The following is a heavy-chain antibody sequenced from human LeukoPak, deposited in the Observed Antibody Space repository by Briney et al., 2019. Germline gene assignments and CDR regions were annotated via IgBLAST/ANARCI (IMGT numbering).Heavy chain of an antibody. CDR1: GFTFTSHS. V-gene: IGHV3-48*02. D-gene: IGHD4-17*01. CDR2: ISSSSSTI. Sequence: PGGSLRLSCAASGFTFTSHSMNWVRQAPGKGLEWISYISSSSSTIYYAASVKGRLTISRDNAKNSLYLQMSSLRDEDTAVYYCARLMTTVYFFDYWGQGTLVTVSS. CDR3: ARLMTTVYFFDY. J-gene: IGHJ4*02.